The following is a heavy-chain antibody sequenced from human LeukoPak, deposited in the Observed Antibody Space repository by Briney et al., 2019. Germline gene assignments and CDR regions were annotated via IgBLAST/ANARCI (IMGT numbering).Heavy chain of an antibody. Sequence: GASVKVFCKASGYTFTSYGISWVRQAPGQGLEWMGWISAYNGNTNYAQKLQGRVTMTTDTSTSTAYMELRSLRSDDTAVYYCARDPYDFWSGEEYNWFDPWGQGTLVTVSS. D-gene: IGHD3-3*01. CDR1: GYTFTSYG. CDR3: ARDPYDFWSGEEYNWFDP. CDR2: ISAYNGNT. J-gene: IGHJ5*02. V-gene: IGHV1-18*01.